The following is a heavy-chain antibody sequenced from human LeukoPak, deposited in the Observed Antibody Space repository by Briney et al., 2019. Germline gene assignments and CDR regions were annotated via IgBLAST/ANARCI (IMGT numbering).Heavy chain of an antibody. CDR2: IYYSGSI. V-gene: IGHV4-59*12. J-gene: IGHJ4*02. CDR3: ARDIAARPGGAFDY. Sequence: ASETLSLTCTVSGGSISSYYWSWIRQPPGKGLEWIGYIYYSGSINYNPSLKSRVTISVDTSKNQFSLKLRSVTAADTAVYYCARDIAARPGGAFDYWGQGTLVTVSS. D-gene: IGHD6-6*01. CDR1: GGSISSYY.